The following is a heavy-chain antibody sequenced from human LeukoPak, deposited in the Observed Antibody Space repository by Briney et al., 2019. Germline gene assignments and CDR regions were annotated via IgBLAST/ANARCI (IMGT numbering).Heavy chain of an antibody. CDR1: GYTFTGYY. D-gene: IGHD3-22*01. CDR2: FNPDSGGT. V-gene: IGHV1-2*02. J-gene: IGHJ4*02. CDR3: ARVDDRGHYYDSSGPRKLFDY. Sequence: ASVKVSCKASGYTFTGYYMHGVRQAPGQGLEWRGWFNPDSGGTNYAQKFQGRVTMTRDTSISTAYMELSRLRSDDTAVYYCARVDDRGHYYDSSGPRKLFDYWGQGTLVTVSS.